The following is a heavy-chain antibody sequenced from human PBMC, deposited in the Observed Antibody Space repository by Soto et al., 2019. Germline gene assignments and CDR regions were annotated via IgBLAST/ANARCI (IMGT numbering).Heavy chain of an antibody. V-gene: IGHV1-18*01. CDR1: GYTFTIYD. J-gene: IGHJ5*02. CDR2: MSTSNGNT. CDR3: TIGRNCFGP. Sequence: QVQLVQSGAEVKKPGASVKVSCKASGYTFTIYDISWVRPAPGQGREWRGWMSTSNGNTNCVQKIQGRVPMTTDRSPIKAIMKIRRLRPDAPAGYLFTIGRNCFGPWGQGTLVNVS.